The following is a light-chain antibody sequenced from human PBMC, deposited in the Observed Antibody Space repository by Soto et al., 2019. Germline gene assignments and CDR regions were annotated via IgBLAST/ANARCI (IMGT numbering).Light chain of an antibody. CDR1: ESVDSNY. J-gene: IGKJ1*01. V-gene: IGKV3-20*01. CDR3: QQYSASPQT. Sequence: EIVLTQSPGTLSLSPGERATLSCRATESVDSNYLAWYQQKPGQAPRLLIYGAASRATGTPDRFSGSGYGTDFILTISRLDPEDSAVYYCQQYSASPQTFGQGTKVEIK. CDR2: GAA.